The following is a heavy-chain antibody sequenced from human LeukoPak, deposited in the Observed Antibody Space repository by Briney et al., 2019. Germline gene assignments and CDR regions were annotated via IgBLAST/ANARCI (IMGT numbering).Heavy chain of an antibody. D-gene: IGHD6-13*01. Sequence: GGSLRLSCAAPGFTFSSYGMHWVRQAPGKGLEWVAFIRYDGSNKYYADSVKGRFTISRDNSKNTLYLQMNSLRAEDTAVYYCAKDRASQQLVTAGYYFDYWGQGTLVTVSS. CDR2: IRYDGSNK. CDR3: AKDRASQQLVTAGYYFDY. J-gene: IGHJ4*02. V-gene: IGHV3-30*02. CDR1: GFTFSSYG.